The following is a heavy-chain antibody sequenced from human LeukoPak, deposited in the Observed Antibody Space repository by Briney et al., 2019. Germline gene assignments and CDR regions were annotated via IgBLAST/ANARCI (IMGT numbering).Heavy chain of an antibody. Sequence: PGGSLRLSCAASGFTFSSYAMHWVRQAPGKGLEYVSAISSNGGSTYYANSVKGRFTISRDNSKNTLYLQMGSLRAEDMAVYYCARDHDDRGFDYWGQGTLVTVSS. CDR1: GFTFSSYA. D-gene: IGHD3-22*01. J-gene: IGHJ4*02. V-gene: IGHV3-64*01. CDR2: ISSNGGST. CDR3: ARDHDDRGFDY.